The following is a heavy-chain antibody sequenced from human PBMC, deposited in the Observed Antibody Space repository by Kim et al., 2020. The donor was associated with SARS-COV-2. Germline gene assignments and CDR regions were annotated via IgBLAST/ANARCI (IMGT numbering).Heavy chain of an antibody. CDR2: IKSKTDGGTT. V-gene: IGHV3-15*01. J-gene: IGHJ1*01. Sequence: GGSLRLSCAASGFTFSNAWMSCVRQAPGKGLEWVVRIKSKTDGGTTDYAAPAKGRFTISRDDSTNILYLQMNSLETEDTAVYFCTTDGGEYSYGSGSYLDLWGQGALVTVSS. CDR1: GFTFSNAW. CDR3: TTDGGEYSYGSGSYLDL. D-gene: IGHD3-10*01.